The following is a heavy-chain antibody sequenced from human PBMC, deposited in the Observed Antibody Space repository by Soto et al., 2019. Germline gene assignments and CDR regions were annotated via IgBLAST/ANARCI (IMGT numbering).Heavy chain of an antibody. CDR3: ARHTDDILTGNEALDI. V-gene: IGHV4-59*08. J-gene: IGHJ3*02. CDR1: GVSINTYY. D-gene: IGHD3-9*01. Sequence: SETLSLTCTVSGVSINTYYWSWIRQSPGKGLEWIGYVYYSGTTNYNPTLKSRITILVDTSENQFSLKLTSVTAADTAVYYCARHTDDILTGNEALDIWGQGTVVTVSS. CDR2: VYYSGTT.